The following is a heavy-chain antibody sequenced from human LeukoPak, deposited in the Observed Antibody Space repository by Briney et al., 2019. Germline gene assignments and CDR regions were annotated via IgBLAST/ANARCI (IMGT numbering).Heavy chain of an antibody. CDR1: GFTFSSYS. CDR2: ISSSSSTI. J-gene: IGHJ3*02. V-gene: IGHV3-48*01. D-gene: IGHD1-26*01. CDR3: ARDSGVGSFGAFDI. Sequence: GGSLRLSCAASGFTFSSYSMNWVRQAPGKGLEWVSYISSSSSTIYYADSVKGRFTISRDNAKNPLYLQMNSLRAEDTAVYYCARDSGVGSFGAFDIWGQGTMVTVSS.